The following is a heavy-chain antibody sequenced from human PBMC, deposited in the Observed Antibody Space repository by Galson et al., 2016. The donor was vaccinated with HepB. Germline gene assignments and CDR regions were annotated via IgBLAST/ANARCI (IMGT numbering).Heavy chain of an antibody. J-gene: IGHJ4*02. V-gene: IGHV4-4*02. CDR3: AQNGYHAIEY. Sequence: SETLSLTCTVSSGSISSDTWWSWVRQPPGKGLEWIGEISHGEYTNYNPSLRSRVTISVDKSKNQFSLNLSLVTAADTAIYYCAQNGYHAIEYWGQGTLVTVSS. CDR2: ISHGEYT. CDR1: SGSISSDTW. D-gene: IGHD3-22*01.